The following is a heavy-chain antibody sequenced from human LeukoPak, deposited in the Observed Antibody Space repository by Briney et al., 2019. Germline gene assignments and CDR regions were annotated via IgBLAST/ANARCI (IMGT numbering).Heavy chain of an antibody. V-gene: IGHV3-9*01. CDR2: ISWNSGSI. CDR1: GFTFDDYA. CDR3: AKGGGSGKYFDY. J-gene: IGHJ4*02. D-gene: IGHD3-10*01. Sequence: PGGSLRLSCAASGFTFDDYAMHWVRQAPGKGLEWVSGISWNSGSIGYADSVEGRFTISRDNAKNSLYLQMNSLRAEDTALYYCAKGGGSGKYFDYWGQGTLVTVSS.